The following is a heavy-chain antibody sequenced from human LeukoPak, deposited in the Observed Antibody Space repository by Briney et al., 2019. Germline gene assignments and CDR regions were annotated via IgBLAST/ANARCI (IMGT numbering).Heavy chain of an antibody. Sequence: PSETLSLTCTVSGGSISSYYWSWIRQPPGKGLEWIGYIYYSGSTNYNPSLKSRVTMSVDTSKNQFSLKLSSVTAADTAVYYCARDRVVTTPEGWFDPWGQGTLVTVSS. CDR3: ARDRVVTTPEGWFDP. D-gene: IGHD2-21*02. CDR1: GGSISSYY. V-gene: IGHV4-59*12. J-gene: IGHJ5*02. CDR2: IYYSGST.